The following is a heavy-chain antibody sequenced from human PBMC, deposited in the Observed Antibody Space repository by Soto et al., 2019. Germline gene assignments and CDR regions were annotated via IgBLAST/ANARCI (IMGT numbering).Heavy chain of an antibody. CDR1: GGSGSFSGYL. D-gene: IGHD7-27*01. Sequence: PSETLSLTCAVYGGSGSFSGYLWSWIRQPPGNGLEWIGEINHSGSTNYNPSLKSRVTISVDTSKNQFSLDLSSVTAAYTAVYFCARGRYCLTGRCFPNWFDSWGQGALVTVSS. CDR3: ARGRYCLTGRCFPNWFDS. CDR2: INHSGST. J-gene: IGHJ5*01. V-gene: IGHV4-34*01.